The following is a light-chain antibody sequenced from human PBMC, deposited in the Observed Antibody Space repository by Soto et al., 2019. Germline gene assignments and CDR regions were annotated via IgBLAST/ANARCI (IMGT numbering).Light chain of an antibody. CDR3: QQYGGSPYT. CDR1: QSVRSNY. Sequence: EMVLPQSPGTLSLSPGERATLSCRASQSVRSNYLAWYQQKPGQAPRLLIYGASSRATGIPDRFSGTGSGTDFTLTISRLEPEDFAVYYCQQYGGSPYTFGQATKLEIK. J-gene: IGKJ2*01. CDR2: GAS. V-gene: IGKV3-20*01.